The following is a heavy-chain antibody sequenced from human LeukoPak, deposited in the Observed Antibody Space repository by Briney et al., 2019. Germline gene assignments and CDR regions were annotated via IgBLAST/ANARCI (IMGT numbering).Heavy chain of an antibody. V-gene: IGHV4-30-4*01. J-gene: IGHJ4*02. CDR3: ARGSWYDSSGYYDRTFDY. CDR2: IYYSGST. D-gene: IGHD3-22*01. Sequence: SETLSLTCTVSGGSISSGDYYWSWIRQPPGKGLEWIGYIYYSGSTYYNPSLKSRVTISVDTSKNQFSLKLSSVTAADMAVYYCARGSWYDSSGYYDRTFDYWGQGTLVTVSS. CDR1: GGSISSGDYY.